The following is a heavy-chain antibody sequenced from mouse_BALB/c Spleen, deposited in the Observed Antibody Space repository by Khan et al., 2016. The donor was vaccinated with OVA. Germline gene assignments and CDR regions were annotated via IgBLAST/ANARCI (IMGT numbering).Heavy chain of an antibody. CDR2: IWSGGDT. V-gene: IGHV2-4*02. CDR1: GFSLTNYG. CDR3: ARKRGVHDSMDY. J-gene: IGHJ4*01. D-gene: IGHD3-3*01. Sequence: QVQLKQSGPGLVQPSQSLSITCTVSGFSLTNYGVHWVRQPPGKGLEWLGLIWSGGDTDYNAAFISRLSISKDNTKSQVFFKMNSLQADDTAIDYCARKRGVHDSMDYWGQGTSVTVSS.